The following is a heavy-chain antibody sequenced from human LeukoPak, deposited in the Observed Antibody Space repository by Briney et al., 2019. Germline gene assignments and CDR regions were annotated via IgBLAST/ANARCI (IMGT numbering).Heavy chain of an antibody. D-gene: IGHD4-17*01. V-gene: IGHV3-23*01. CDR1: GFTFSSYA. CDR2: ISGFGDST. CDR3: ANPRRETTRSVDY. Sequence: PGGSLRLSCAASGFTFSSYAMSWVRQAPGKGLEWVSGISGFGDSTYYADSVKGRFTISRDNSKNTLYLQMNSLRVEDTDVYFCANPRRETTRSVDYWGQGTLVTVSS. J-gene: IGHJ4*02.